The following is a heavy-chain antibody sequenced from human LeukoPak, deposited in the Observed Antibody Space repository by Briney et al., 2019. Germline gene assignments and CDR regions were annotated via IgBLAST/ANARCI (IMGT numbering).Heavy chain of an antibody. J-gene: IGHJ4*02. CDR1: GFTFSSYA. CDR2: ISGSGDRT. CDR3: AKESGTADFDY. Sequence: GGSLRLSCAASGFTFSSYAMSWVRQAPGKGLEWVSAISGSGDRTYYADSVKGRFTISTDISKNTLYLQMNSLRAEDTAVYYCAKESGTADFDYWGQGTLVTVSS. D-gene: IGHD1-26*01. V-gene: IGHV3-23*01.